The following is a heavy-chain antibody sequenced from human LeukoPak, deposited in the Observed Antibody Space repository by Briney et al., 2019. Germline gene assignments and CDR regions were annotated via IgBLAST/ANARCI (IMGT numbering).Heavy chain of an antibody. Sequence: PGRSLRLSCAASGFTFDDYAMHWVRHGPGKGLEWVSGISWNSGSIGYADSVKGRFTISRDNAKNSLYLQMNSLRAEDTALYYCAKGSTNYYSSSNRPLGVYGMDVWGQGTTVTVSS. CDR1: GFTFDDYA. CDR3: AKGSTNYYSSSNRPLGVYGMDV. CDR2: ISWNSGSI. J-gene: IGHJ6*02. D-gene: IGHD6-6*01. V-gene: IGHV3-9*01.